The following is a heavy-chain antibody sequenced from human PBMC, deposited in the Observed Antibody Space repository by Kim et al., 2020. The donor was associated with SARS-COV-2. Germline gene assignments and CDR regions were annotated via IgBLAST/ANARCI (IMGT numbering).Heavy chain of an antibody. J-gene: IGHJ4*02. CDR2: IYYSGST. V-gene: IGHV4-30-4*01. CDR1: GGSISSGDYY. CDR3: AREGYCSGGSCYSAFDY. D-gene: IGHD2-15*01. Sequence: SETLSLTCTVSGGSISSGDYYWSWIRQPPGKGLEWIGYIYYSGSTYYNPSLKSRVTISVDTSKNQFSLKLSSVTAADTAVYYCAREGYCSGGSCYSAFDYWGQGTLVTVSS.